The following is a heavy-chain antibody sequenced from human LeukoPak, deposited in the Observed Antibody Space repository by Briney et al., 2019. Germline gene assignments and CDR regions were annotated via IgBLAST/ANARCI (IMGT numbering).Heavy chain of an antibody. CDR3: AKEQQLWLLGYFDY. D-gene: IGHD5-18*01. CDR1: GFTFSSYA. Sequence: PRGSLRLSCAASGFTFSSYAMSWVRQAPGKWLEWVSTISGSGGSTDYAESVKGRFTISRDNSKNTLYHQMNSLRAEDTAVYYCAKEQQLWLLGYFDYWGQGALVTVSS. V-gene: IGHV3-23*01. J-gene: IGHJ4*02. CDR2: ISGSGGST.